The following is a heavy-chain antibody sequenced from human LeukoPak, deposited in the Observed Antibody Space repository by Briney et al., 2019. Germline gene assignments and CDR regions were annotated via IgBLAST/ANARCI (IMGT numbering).Heavy chain of an antibody. CDR1: GGSISSYY. CDR3: ARGVAAAGTPSGGY. J-gene: IGHJ4*02. D-gene: IGHD6-13*01. CDR2: IYYSGST. Sequence: SETLSLTCTVSGGSISSYYWSWIRQPPGKGLEWIGYIYYSGSTNHNPSLKSRVTISVDTSKNQFSLKLSSVTAADTAVYYCARGVAAAGTPSGGYWGQGTLVTVSS. V-gene: IGHV4-59*01.